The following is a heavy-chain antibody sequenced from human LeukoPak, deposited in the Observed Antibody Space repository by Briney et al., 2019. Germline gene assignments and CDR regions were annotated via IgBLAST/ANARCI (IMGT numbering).Heavy chain of an antibody. CDR2: IYPGDSDS. CDR3: ARQVAYTSGRTFDF. J-gene: IGHJ4*02. Sequence: GESLKISCKGSGYSFTSYWIGWVRQMPGIGLEWMGIIYPGDSDSRYSPSFQGQVTISADKPISTAYLQWSSLKASDTAMYYCARQVAYTSGRTFDFWGQGTLVTVSS. V-gene: IGHV5-51*01. CDR1: GYSFTSYW. D-gene: IGHD6-19*01.